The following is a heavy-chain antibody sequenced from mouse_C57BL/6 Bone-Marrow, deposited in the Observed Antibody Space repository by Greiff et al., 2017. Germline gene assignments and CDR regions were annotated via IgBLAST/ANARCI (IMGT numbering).Heavy chain of an antibody. Sequence: DVMLVESGGGLVKPGGSLTLSCAASGFTFSDYGMHWVRQAPEKGLEWVAYISSGSSTIYYADTVKGRFTISRDNAKNTLFLQMTSLRSEDTAMYYCASWFAYWGQGTLVTVSA. V-gene: IGHV5-17*01. CDR3: ASWFAY. J-gene: IGHJ3*01. CDR1: GFTFSDYG. CDR2: ISSGSSTI.